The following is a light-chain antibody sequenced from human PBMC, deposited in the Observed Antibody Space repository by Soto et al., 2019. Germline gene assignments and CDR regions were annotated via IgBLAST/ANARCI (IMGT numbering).Light chain of an antibody. CDR3: QHYNNWST. V-gene: IGKV3D-15*01. CDR1: QSVSSN. Sequence: EIVMTQSPATLSVSPGERATLSCRASQSVSSNLAWYQQKPGQAPRLLIYDASTRATGIPARFSGSGSGTEFTLTINSLQSEDFAVYYCQHYNNWSTFGQGTRLEIK. J-gene: IGKJ5*01. CDR2: DAS.